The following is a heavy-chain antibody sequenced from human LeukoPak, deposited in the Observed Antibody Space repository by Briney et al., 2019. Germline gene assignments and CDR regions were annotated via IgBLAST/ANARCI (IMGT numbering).Heavy chain of an antibody. CDR3: ARDYPTYNFDTSASPYFYY. CDR2: INPNSGGT. J-gene: IGHJ4*02. D-gene: IGHD3-22*01. V-gene: IGHV1-2*02. CDR1: GYTFTDYY. Sequence: ASVKVSCKASGYTFTDYYMHWVRQAPGQGLEWMGWINPNSGGTNFAQKLQGRVTMTRDTSISTAYMELSRLRSDDTAVYYCARDYPTYNFDTSASPYFYYWGQGTLVTVSS.